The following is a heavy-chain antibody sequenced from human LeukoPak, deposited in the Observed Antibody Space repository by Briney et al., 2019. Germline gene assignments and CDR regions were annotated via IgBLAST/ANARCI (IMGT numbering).Heavy chain of an antibody. Sequence: ASVKVSCKASGYTFTSYYMHWVRQAPGQGLEWMGWINPNSGGTNYAQKFQGRVTMTRDTSISTAYMELSRLRSDDTAVYYCARHIAAAAHNWFDPWGQGTLVTVSS. CDR3: ARHIAAAAHNWFDP. J-gene: IGHJ5*02. V-gene: IGHV1-2*02. CDR1: GYTFTSYY. D-gene: IGHD6-13*01. CDR2: INPNSGGT.